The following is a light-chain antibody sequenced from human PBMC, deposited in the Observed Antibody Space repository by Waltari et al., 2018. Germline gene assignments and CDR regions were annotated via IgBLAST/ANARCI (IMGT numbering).Light chain of an antibody. J-gene: IGKJ4*01. CDR2: GAS. V-gene: IGKV1-39*01. Sequence: DIQMTQSPSSLSASLGDRVTLTCRESQNINYYLNWYQQKPGKAPKLLIFGASSLQSAVPSRFSGSGSGTDFTLTISSLQPEDSATYYCQQSYSLPRTFGGGTKVEIK. CDR3: QQSYSLPRT. CDR1: QNINYY.